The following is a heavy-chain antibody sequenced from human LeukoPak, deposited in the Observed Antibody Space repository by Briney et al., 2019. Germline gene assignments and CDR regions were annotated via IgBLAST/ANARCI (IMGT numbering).Heavy chain of an antibody. D-gene: IGHD3-16*01. CDR1: GFTVSGNY. Sequence: PGGSLRLSRAASGFTVSGNYMSWVRQAPGKGLECVSVIYSSDNTYYIDSVKGRFTISRDNSKNTLYLQMNSLRAEDTAVYYCAGRRVLDASFDYWGQGTLVTVSS. CDR3: AGRRVLDASFDY. V-gene: IGHV3-66*02. J-gene: IGHJ4*02. CDR2: IYSSDNT.